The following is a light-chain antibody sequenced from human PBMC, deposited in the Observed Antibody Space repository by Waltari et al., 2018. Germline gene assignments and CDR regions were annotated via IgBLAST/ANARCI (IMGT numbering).Light chain of an antibody. Sequence: QSALTQPASVSGSPGQSIRISCTGTSIDIGHYDYVPWFQQPPGKAPKIMIYYVSHRPPGVSNRFSGSKSGNTASLIISGLQSEDEGDYYCSSYSGTNTRVIFGGGTKLTVL. CDR2: YVS. J-gene: IGLJ2*01. CDR3: SSYSGTNTRVI. CDR1: SIDIGHYDY. V-gene: IGLV2-14*03.